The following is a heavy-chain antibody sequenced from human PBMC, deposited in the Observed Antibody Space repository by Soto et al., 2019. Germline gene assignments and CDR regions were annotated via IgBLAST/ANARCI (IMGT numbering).Heavy chain of an antibody. CDR3: ARRLPQSGNFQH. CDR2: ISSSSSYI. CDR1: GFAFSSYS. J-gene: IGHJ1*01. Sequence: PGGSLRLSCAASGFAFSSYSMNWVRQAPGKGLEWVSSISSSSSYIYYADSVKGRFTISRDNAKNSLYLQMNGLRAEDTAVYYCARRLPQSGNFQHWGQGTLVTVSS. D-gene: IGHD3-10*01. V-gene: IGHV3-21*01.